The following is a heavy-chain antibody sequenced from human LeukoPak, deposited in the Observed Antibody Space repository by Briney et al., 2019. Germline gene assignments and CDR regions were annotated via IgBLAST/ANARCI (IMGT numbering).Heavy chain of an antibody. D-gene: IGHD3-10*01. Sequence: GGSPRLSCAASGFTFSSYGMSWVRQAPGKGLEWVSAISGSGGSTYYADSVKGRFTISRDNSKNTLYLQMNSLRAEDTAVYYCAKDPTAMVRGVIFLWGQGTLVTVSS. CDR2: ISGSGGST. CDR1: GFTFSSYG. J-gene: IGHJ4*02. V-gene: IGHV3-23*01. CDR3: AKDPTAMVRGVIFL.